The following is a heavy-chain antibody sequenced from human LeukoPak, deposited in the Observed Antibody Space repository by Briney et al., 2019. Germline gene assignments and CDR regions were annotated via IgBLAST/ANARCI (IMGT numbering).Heavy chain of an antibody. D-gene: IGHD2-15*01. Sequence: GGSLRLSCAASGFTFSSYWMSWVRQAPGKGLEWVANIKQDGSEKYYVDSVKGRFTISRDNAKNSLYLQMNSLRAEDTAVYYCARLGGPRPGLIVVVVAESSFDYWGQGTLVTVSS. CDR2: IKQDGSEK. CDR1: GFTFSSYW. J-gene: IGHJ4*02. CDR3: ARLGGPRPGLIVVVVAESSFDY. V-gene: IGHV3-7*01.